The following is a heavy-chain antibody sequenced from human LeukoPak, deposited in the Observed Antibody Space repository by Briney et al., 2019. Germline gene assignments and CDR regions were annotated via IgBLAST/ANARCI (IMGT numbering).Heavy chain of an antibody. CDR3: AKDSSATFYSDHSFDY. CDR2: IRSDGSNT. Sequence: PGRSLRLSCAASGFTFSIYVMPWVRQAPGKGLEWVAFIRSDGSNTYYADSVKGRFTISRDNSKNTLYPQMKSLRSDDTAVYYCAKDSSATFYSDHSFDYWGQGTPVIVSS. V-gene: IGHV3-30*02. CDR1: GFTFSIYV. J-gene: IGHJ4*02. D-gene: IGHD4-11*01.